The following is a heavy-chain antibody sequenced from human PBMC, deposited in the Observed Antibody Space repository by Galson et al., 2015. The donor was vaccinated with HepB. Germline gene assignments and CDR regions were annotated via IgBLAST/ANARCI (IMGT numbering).Heavy chain of an antibody. CDR2: TYYRSKWYN. J-gene: IGHJ4*02. V-gene: IGHV6-1*01. CDR3: ARDPVIPVLLRGEIRVGGRRQHPLLWYFYY. Sequence: CAISGDSVSSNSAAWNWIRQSPSRGLEWLGRTYYRSKWYNDYAVSVKSRITINPDTSKNQFSLQLNSVTPEDTAVYYCARDPVIPVLLRGEIRVGGRRQHPLLWYFYYWGQGTLVTVSS. D-gene: IGHD4-23*01. CDR1: GDSVSSNSAA.